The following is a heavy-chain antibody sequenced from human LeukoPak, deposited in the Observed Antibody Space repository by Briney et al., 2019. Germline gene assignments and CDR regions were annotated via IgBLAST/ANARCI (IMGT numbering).Heavy chain of an antibody. D-gene: IGHD2-2*02. V-gene: IGHV3-7*01. Sequence: PGRSLRLSCAASGFTFDDYAMYWVRQAPGKGLEWVANIKQDGSEKYYVDSVKGRFTISRDNAKNSLYLQMNSLRAEDTAVYYCARANLVVPAAIYYYYYGMDVWGQGTTVTVSS. CDR3: ARANLVVPAAIYYYYYGMDV. CDR1: GFTFDDYA. CDR2: IKQDGSEK. J-gene: IGHJ6*02.